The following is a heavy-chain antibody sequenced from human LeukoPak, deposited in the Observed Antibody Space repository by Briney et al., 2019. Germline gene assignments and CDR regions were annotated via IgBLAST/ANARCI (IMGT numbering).Heavy chain of an antibody. D-gene: IGHD6-19*01. J-gene: IGHJ4*02. V-gene: IGHV4-38-2*02. CDR1: GYSISSGYY. Sequence: PSETLSLTCAVSGYSISSGYYWGWIRQPPGKGLEWIGSIYHSGSTYYNPSLKSRVTISVDTSKNQFSPKLSSVTAADTAVYYCAREGEQWLVLYWGQGTLVTVSS. CDR3: AREGEQWLVLY. CDR2: IYHSGST.